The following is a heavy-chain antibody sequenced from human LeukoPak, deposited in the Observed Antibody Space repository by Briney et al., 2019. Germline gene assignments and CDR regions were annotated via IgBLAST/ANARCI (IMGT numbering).Heavy chain of an antibody. Sequence: GGSLRLSCAASGFTFSSYGMHWVRQAPGKGLEWVALIRYDGSNKYYADSVKGRFTISRDNSKNTLYLQMNSLRAEDTAVYYCAKDSRAWFGELLSPNSWFDPWGQGTLVTVSS. CDR1: GFTFSSYG. CDR3: AKDSRAWFGELLSPNSWFDP. J-gene: IGHJ5*02. CDR2: IRYDGSNK. D-gene: IGHD3-10*01. V-gene: IGHV3-30*02.